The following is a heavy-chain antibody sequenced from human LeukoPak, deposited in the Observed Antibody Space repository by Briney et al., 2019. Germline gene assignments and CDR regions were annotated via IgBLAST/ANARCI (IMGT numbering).Heavy chain of an antibody. CDR2: IYSGGGT. D-gene: IGHD2-15*01. Sequence: GGSLRLSCAASGFTVSSNYMTWVRQAPGKGPEWVSLIYSGGGTYYANSVKGRFTISRDPSKNTVYLQMNSLRADDTAVYYCARYCSGGSCSHVTFDIWGQGTMVTVSS. V-gene: IGHV3-53*01. J-gene: IGHJ3*02. CDR1: GFTVSSNY. CDR3: ARYCSGGSCSHVTFDI.